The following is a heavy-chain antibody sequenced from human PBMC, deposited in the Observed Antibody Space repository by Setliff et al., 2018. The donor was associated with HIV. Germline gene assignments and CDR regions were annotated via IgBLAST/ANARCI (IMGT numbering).Heavy chain of an antibody. V-gene: IGHV4-31*03. CDR3: ARGESTTWDLAEYFQH. CDR1: GVSVSSGGYY. CDR2: VYYTGTS. Sequence: PSETLSLTCTVSGVSVSSGGYYWSWIRQHPGKVLVWIGYVYYTGTSYFNPSLKSRITISVDTSKNHFSLKLGFVTAADTAVYYCARGESTTWDLAEYFQHWGHGTLVTVSS. J-gene: IGHJ1*01. D-gene: IGHD2-2*01.